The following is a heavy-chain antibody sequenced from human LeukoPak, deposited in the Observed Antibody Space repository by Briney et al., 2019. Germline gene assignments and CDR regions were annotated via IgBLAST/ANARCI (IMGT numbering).Heavy chain of an antibody. CDR1: GGTFISYT. V-gene: IGHV1-69*02. J-gene: IGHJ3*02. CDR3: ASRYCSSTSCYTLSAFDI. D-gene: IGHD2-2*02. Sequence: SVKVSCKASGGTFISYTISWVRQAPGQGREWMGRIIPILGIANYAQKFQGRVTITADKSTSTAYMELSSLRSEDTAVYYCASRYCSSTSCYTLSAFDIWGQGTMVTVSS. CDR2: IIPILGIA.